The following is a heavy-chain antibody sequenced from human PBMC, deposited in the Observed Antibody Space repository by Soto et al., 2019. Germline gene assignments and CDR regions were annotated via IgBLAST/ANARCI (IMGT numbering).Heavy chain of an antibody. D-gene: IGHD3-22*01. CDR3: AREGHYYDSSGYYYGINWFDP. J-gene: IGHJ5*02. V-gene: IGHV4-30-4*01. CDR1: GGSISSGDYY. Sequence: QVQLQESGPGLVKPSQTLSLTCTVSGGSISSGDYYWSWIRQPPGKGLEWIGYIYYSGSTYYNPSLKSRVTISVDTSKNQFSLKLSSVTAADTAVYYCAREGHYYDSSGYYYGINWFDPWGQGTLVTVSS. CDR2: IYYSGST.